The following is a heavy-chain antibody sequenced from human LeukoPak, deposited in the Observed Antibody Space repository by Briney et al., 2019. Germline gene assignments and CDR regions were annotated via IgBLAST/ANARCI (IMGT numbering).Heavy chain of an antibody. D-gene: IGHD1-1*01. CDR1: GYTFTGYY. CDR2: INPNSGGT. Sequence: GASVKVSCKASGYTFTGYYMHWVRQAPGQGLEWMGWINPNSGGTNYAQKFQGRVTMTRDTSISTAYLQWSSLKASDTAMYYCATDPARDWSYWGQGTLVTVSS. J-gene: IGHJ4*02. CDR3: ATDPARDWSY. V-gene: IGHV1-2*02.